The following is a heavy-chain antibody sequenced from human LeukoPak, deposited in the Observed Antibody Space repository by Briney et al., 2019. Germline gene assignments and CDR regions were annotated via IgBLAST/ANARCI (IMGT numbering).Heavy chain of an antibody. J-gene: IGHJ5*02. D-gene: IGHD6-13*01. CDR1: GGSISGADYY. CDR3: ARGVAAAGRRNNWFDP. CDR2: VYHSGLT. Sequence: SETLSLTCTVSGGSISGADYYWSWIRQPPGKGLEWIGYVYHSGLTYYNPSLKSRLAISVDTSKNQFSLKLSSVTAADTAVYYCARGVAAAGRRNNWFDPWGQGTLVTVSS. V-gene: IGHV4-30-4*01.